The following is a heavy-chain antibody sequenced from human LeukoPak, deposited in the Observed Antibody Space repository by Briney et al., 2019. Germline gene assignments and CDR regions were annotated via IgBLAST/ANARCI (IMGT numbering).Heavy chain of an antibody. V-gene: IGHV3-23*01. CDR3: AKESSLLRGPTVIYYFDF. Sequence: GGSLRLSCAASGFTFSSHGMNWVRQAPGKGLEWVSGISGSGGSTYYADSVKGRFTISRDNSKNTLYLQMNSLRAEDTAIYYCAKESSLLRGPTVIYYFDFWGQGTLVTVSS. CDR1: GFTFSSHG. CDR2: ISGSGGST. J-gene: IGHJ4*02. D-gene: IGHD3-10*01.